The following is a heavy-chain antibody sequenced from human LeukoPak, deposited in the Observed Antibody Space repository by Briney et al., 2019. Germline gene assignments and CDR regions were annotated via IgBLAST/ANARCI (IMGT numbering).Heavy chain of an antibody. J-gene: IGHJ6*02. Sequence: PGGSLRLSCAASGFTFSSYWMSWVRQAPGKGLEWVANIKQDGSEKYYVDSVKGRFTISRDNAKNSLYLQMNSLRAEDTAVYYCARDQVVVVAAPFYYYYYGMDVWGQGTTVTVSS. CDR2: IKQDGSEK. D-gene: IGHD2-15*01. CDR1: GFTFSSYW. CDR3: ARDQVVVVAAPFYYYYYGMDV. V-gene: IGHV3-7*01.